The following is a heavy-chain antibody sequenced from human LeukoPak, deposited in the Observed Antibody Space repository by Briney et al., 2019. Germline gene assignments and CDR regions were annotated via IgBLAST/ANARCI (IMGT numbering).Heavy chain of an antibody. CDR1: GFTFSNYA. CDR2: ISGSGGST. J-gene: IGHJ6*02. Sequence: QSGGSLRLSCAASGFTFSNYAMTWVRQAPGKGLEWVSAISGSGGSTYYADSVKGRFTISRDNSKNTLYLQMNSLRDEDMAVYYCAKVLGDYGVGMYYYYYYGMDVWGQGTTVTVSS. V-gene: IGHV3-23*01. CDR3: AKVLGDYGVGMYYYYYYGMDV. D-gene: IGHD4-17*01.